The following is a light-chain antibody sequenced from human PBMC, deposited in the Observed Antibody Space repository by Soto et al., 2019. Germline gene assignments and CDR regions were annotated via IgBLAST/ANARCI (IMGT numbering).Light chain of an antibody. Sequence: QSVLTQPASVSGSPGQSITISCTGTSSDVGGYNYVSWYQQHPDKAPRLMIYDVSNRPSGVSKRFSGSKSGNTASLTISGLQAEDEADYYCCSYVGSNIFYVFGTGTKVTVL. J-gene: IGLJ1*01. CDR2: DVS. CDR3: CSYVGSNIFYV. V-gene: IGLV2-14*03. CDR1: SSDVGGYNY.